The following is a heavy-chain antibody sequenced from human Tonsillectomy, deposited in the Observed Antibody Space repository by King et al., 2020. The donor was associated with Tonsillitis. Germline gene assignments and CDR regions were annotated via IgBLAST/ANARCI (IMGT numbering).Heavy chain of an antibody. CDR3: TTEKFYVDYYFDN. V-gene: IGHV3-15*01. Sequence: EVQLVESGGGLLKPGGSLRLSCAASGFTFSNDWMSWVRQAPGKGLEWVGRIKSKTDGGTTDYATHGKGRYTISRDDTKNTLYLQMNRLKTVDTAVYDCTTEKFYVDYYFDNGGQGTRVTVSS. D-gene: IGHD4-17*01. CDR2: IKSKTDGGTT. CDR1: GFTFSNDW. J-gene: IGHJ4*02.